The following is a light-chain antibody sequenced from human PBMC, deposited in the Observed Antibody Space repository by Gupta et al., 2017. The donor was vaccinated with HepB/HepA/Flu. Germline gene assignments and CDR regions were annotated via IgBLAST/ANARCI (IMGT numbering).Light chain of an antibody. V-gene: IGLV1-51*02. CDR3: GTWDSSLSAAV. CDR1: SSNIGNNY. Sequence: QSVLTQPPSVSAALGQKVTISCPGSSSNIGNNYVSWYQQLPGSAPKLLIYEDNKRPSGIPDRFSGSKSGTSATLGITVLQTGGEADYYCGTWDSSLSAAVFGGGTELTVL. CDR2: EDN. J-gene: IGLJ2*01.